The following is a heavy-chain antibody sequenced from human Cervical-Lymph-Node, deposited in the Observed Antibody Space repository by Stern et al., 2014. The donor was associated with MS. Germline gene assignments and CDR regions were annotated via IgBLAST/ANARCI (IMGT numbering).Heavy chain of an antibody. CDR1: GYTFVSYD. V-gene: IGHV1-8*01. Sequence: QVQLVQSGAEVKKPGASVKVSCKASGYTFVSYDINWVRQATGQGLEWLGWMNPNNVNTGYGQKFQGRVTMTRNTSISTAYMELTSLRSEDTAVYYCARKSQRGDFDYWGQGTLVTVSS. CDR3: ARKSQRGDFDY. J-gene: IGHJ4*02. CDR2: MNPNNVNT. D-gene: IGHD3-10*01.